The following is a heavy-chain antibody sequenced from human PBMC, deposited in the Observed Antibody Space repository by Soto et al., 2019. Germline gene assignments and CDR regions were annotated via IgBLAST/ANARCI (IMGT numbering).Heavy chain of an antibody. CDR1: GFPVSSNY. CDR3: ARFGGSGSYYNWFDP. Sequence: EVQLVESGGGLIQPGGSLKLSFPASGFPVSSNYMGWVRRAPGRGLGGVSVIYRCGSTNYADSVKGRFTISGDNSKNTLYLQMNSLRAEDTAVYYCARFGGSGSYYNWFDPWGQGTLVTVSS. V-gene: IGHV3-53*01. CDR2: IYRCGST. J-gene: IGHJ5*02. D-gene: IGHD3-10*01.